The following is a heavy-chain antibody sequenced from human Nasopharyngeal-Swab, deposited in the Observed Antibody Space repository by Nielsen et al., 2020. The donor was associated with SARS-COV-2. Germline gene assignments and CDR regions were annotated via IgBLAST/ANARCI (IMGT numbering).Heavy chain of an antibody. CDR1: GYTFTSYG. Sequence: ASVKVACKASGYTFTSYGISWVRQAPGQGLEGMGWISAYNGNTNYAQKLQGRVTMTTDTSTSTAYMELRSLRSDDTAVYYCATEFYGSGSYYSNWFDPWGQGTRVTVSS. CDR2: ISAYNGNT. J-gene: IGHJ5*02. D-gene: IGHD3-10*01. CDR3: ATEFYGSGSYYSNWFDP. V-gene: IGHV1-18*01.